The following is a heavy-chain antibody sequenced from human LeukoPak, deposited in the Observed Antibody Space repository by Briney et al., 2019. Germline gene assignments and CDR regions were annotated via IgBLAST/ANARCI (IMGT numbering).Heavy chain of an antibody. J-gene: IGHJ2*01. V-gene: IGHV4-34*01. Sequence: SETLSLTCAVYGGSFSGYYWSWIRQPPGKGLEWIGEINHSGSTNYNPSLKSRVTISVDTSKNQFSLKLSSVTAADTAVYYCARGSNHWYFDLWGRGILVTVSS. CDR1: GGSFSGYY. CDR3: ARGSNHWYFDL. CDR2: INHSGST.